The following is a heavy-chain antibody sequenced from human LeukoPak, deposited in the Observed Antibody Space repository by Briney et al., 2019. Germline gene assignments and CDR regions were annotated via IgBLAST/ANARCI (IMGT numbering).Heavy chain of an antibody. V-gene: IGHV4-61*02. CDR2: IYTSGST. D-gene: IGHD4-17*01. CDR1: GGSISSSGYY. CDR3: ARGSELSVTGAFDI. Sequence: PSETLSLTCTVSGGSISSSGYYWSWIRQPAGKGLEWIGRIYTSGSTNHNPSLKSRVTISVDTSKNQFSLKLSSVTAADTAVYYCARGSELSVTGAFDIWGQGTMVTVSS. J-gene: IGHJ3*02.